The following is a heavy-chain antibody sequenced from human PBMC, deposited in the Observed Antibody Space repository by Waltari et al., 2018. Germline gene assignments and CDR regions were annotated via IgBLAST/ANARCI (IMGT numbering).Heavy chain of an antibody. CDR3: ARDGGEQRLVP. V-gene: IGHV3-21*06. J-gene: IGHJ4*02. D-gene: IGHD6-13*01. CDR1: GFSFRTST. Sequence: EVQLVESGGGLVKPGGSLRLSCAASGFSFRTSTMHWVRQAPGKGLEWVSSISSGSSYIYYADSVKVRLTISRDNTKNSLYLQMNSLRAEDTAVYYCARDGGEQRLVPWGQGTLVTVSS. CDR2: ISSGSSYI.